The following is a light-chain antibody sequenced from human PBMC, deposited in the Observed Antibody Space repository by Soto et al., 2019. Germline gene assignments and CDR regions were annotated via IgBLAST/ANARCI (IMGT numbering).Light chain of an antibody. CDR2: DVT. Sequence: QSALTQPASVSGSPGRSVTISCTGTSTDVGDFNYVSWYQHLPGRAPKLIIYDVTNRPSGISYRFSASKSGWTASLTISGLQAEDEADYYCCSYLSSTTHVVFGGGTKLTVL. V-gene: IGLV2-14*03. J-gene: IGLJ2*01. CDR3: CSYLSSTTHVV. CDR1: STDVGDFNY.